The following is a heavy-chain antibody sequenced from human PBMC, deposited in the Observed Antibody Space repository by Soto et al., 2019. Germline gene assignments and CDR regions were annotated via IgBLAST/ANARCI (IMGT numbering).Heavy chain of an antibody. D-gene: IGHD2-2*02. CDR2: IYWDDDK. CDR1: GFSLSTSGVG. V-gene: IGHV2-5*02. Sequence: SGPTLVNPTQTLTLTCTFSGFSLSTSGVGVGWIRQPPGKALEWLALIYWDDDKRYSPSLKSRLTITKDTSKNQVVLTMTNMDPVDTATYYCAHTPVYCSSTSCYKRAFDIWGQGTMVTVSS. J-gene: IGHJ3*02. CDR3: AHTPVYCSSTSCYKRAFDI.